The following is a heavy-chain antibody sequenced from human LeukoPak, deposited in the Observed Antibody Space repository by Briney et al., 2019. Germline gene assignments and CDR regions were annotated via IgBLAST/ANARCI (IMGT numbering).Heavy chain of an antibody. D-gene: IGHD5-18*01. J-gene: IGHJ4*02. CDR3: ARGVDTAMGLDY. CDR1: GFSFSSYA. V-gene: IGHV3-53*01. CDR2: IYSGGST. Sequence: GGSLRLSCAASGFSFSSYAMHWVRQAPGKGLEWVSVIYSGGSTYYADSVKGRFTISRDNSKNTLYLQMNSLRAEDTAVYYCARGVDTAMGLDYWGQGTLVTVSS.